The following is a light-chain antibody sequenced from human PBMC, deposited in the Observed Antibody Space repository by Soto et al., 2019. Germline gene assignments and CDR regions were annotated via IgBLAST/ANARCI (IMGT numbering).Light chain of an antibody. CDR1: SSNIGNNY. Sequence: QSVLTQPPSVSAAPGQKVTISCSGSSSNIGNNYVSWYQQLPGTAPKLLIYVNNKRPSGIPDRFSGSKSGTSATLGITGLQTGDEVDYYCGTWDSSLSARVFGTGTKVTVL. CDR3: GTWDSSLSARV. J-gene: IGLJ1*01. CDR2: VNN. V-gene: IGLV1-51*01.